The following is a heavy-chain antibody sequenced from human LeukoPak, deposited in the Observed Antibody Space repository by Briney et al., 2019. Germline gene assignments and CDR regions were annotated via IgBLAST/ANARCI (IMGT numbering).Heavy chain of an antibody. V-gene: IGHV3-30*01. CDR2: ISYDGSTK. CDR1: GLTFSDYA. CDR3: GSDKKGIWSFDY. J-gene: IGHJ4*02. D-gene: IGHD2-15*01. Sequence: GGSLRLSCAASGLTFSDYAMHWVRQAPGKGLEWVAVISYDGSTKYYADSVKGRFTISRDDSTNTLSLQMNSLRVEDTALYYCGSDKKGIWSFDYWGQGTLVTVSS.